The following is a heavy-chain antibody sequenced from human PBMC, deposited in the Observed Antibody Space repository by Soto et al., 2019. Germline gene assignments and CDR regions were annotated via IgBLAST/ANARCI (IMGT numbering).Heavy chain of an antibody. J-gene: IGHJ4*02. V-gene: IGHV1-69*12. CDR1: GGTFSSYA. D-gene: IGHD2-15*01. Sequence: QVQLVQSGAEVKKPGSSVKVSCKASGGTFSSYAISWVRQAPGQGLEWMGGIIPIFGTANYAQKFQGRVTSTADESTSTAYMELSSRRSEDTAVYYCARGEWNLGCSGGSCYRSFDYWGQGTLVTVSS. CDR2: IIPIFGTA. CDR3: ARGEWNLGCSGGSCYRSFDY.